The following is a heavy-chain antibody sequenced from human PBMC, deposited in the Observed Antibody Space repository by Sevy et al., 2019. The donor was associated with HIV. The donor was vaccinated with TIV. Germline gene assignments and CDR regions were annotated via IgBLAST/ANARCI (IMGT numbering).Heavy chain of an antibody. J-gene: IGHJ4*02. Sequence: GESLKISCAASGFDFSIYSMSWVRQAPGKGLEWVSTLSFGCGKINYADSVKGRSTISRDNSKSSVYLQMNNMRVEDTAVYYCAREGCTKPHDYWGQGTLVTVSS. CDR1: GFDFSIYS. CDR2: LSFGCGKI. D-gene: IGHD2-8*01. CDR3: AREGCTKPHDY. V-gene: IGHV3-23*01.